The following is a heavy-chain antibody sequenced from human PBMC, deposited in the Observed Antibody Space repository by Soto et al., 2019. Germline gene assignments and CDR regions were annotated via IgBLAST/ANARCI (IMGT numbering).Heavy chain of an antibody. V-gene: IGHV1-2*02. Sequence: ASVKVSCTASGDTFTVYYMHWVRQASGQGLEWMGWINPNSGGTNYAQKFQGRVTMTRDTSISTAYMELSRLRSDDTAVYYCARGEFDSSGCPDYWGQGTLVTVSS. CDR3: ARGEFDSSGCPDY. CDR2: INPNSGGT. D-gene: IGHD3-22*01. CDR1: GDTFTVYY. J-gene: IGHJ4*02.